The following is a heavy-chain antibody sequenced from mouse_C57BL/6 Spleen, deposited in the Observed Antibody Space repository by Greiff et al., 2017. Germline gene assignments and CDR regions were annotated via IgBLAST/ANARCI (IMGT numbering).Heavy chain of an antibody. D-gene: IGHD2-3*01. CDR1: GYSITSGYY. J-gene: IGHJ4*01. CDR2: ISYDGSN. CDR3: ARDGYYLYYYAMDY. V-gene: IGHV3-6*01. Sequence: EVKLEESGPGLVKPSQSLSLTCSVTGYSITSGYYWNWIRQFPGNKLEWMGYISYDGSNNYNPSLKNRISITRDTSKNQFFLKLNSVTTEDTATYYCARDGYYLYYYAMDYWGQGTSVTVSS.